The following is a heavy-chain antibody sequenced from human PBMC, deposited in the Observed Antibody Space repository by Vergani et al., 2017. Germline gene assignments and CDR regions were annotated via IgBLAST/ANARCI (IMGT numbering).Heavy chain of an antibody. J-gene: IGHJ4*02. Sequence: EVELVQSGPEMRKSGESLKISCKGSEYSFGNYWIGWVRQMPGKGLEWMGIIYPADSDTRYSPSFQGQVTISADKSISTAFLQWDRLNASDTALYYCARHTTYTDSWGQGTLVTVSS. CDR3: ARHTTYTDS. D-gene: IGHD1-1*01. CDR1: EYSFGNYW. CDR2: IYPADSDT. V-gene: IGHV5-51*01.